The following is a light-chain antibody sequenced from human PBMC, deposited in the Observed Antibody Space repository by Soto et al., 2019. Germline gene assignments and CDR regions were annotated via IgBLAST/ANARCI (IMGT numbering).Light chain of an antibody. J-gene: IGKJ5*01. Sequence: EIVQTQSPGTLSLSPGERATLSCRASQSVSSSYLAWYQQKPGQAPRLLIYGASSRATGIPDRFSGSGSGTDFTLTISRLEPEDFAVYYCQQYGSSPGITFGQGTRLEIK. V-gene: IGKV3-20*01. CDR3: QQYGSSPGIT. CDR2: GAS. CDR1: QSVSSSY.